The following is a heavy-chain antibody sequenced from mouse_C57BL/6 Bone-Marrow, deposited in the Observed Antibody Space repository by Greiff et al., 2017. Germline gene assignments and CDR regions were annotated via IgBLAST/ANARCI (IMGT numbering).Heavy chain of an antibody. V-gene: IGHV5-4*01. CDR3: ARDNGDYCGSSPFAY. D-gene: IGHD1-1*01. Sequence: EVKLVESGGGLVKPGGSLKLSCAASGFTFSSYAMSWVRQTPEKRLEWVATISDGGSYTYYPDNVKGRFTISRDNAKNNLYLQMSHLKSEDTAMYYCARDNGDYCGSSPFAYWGQGTLVTVSA. J-gene: IGHJ3*01. CDR2: ISDGGSYT. CDR1: GFTFSSYA.